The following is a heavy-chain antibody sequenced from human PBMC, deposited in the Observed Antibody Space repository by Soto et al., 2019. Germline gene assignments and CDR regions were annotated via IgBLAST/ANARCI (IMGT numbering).Heavy chain of an antibody. J-gene: IGHJ6*02. CDR1: GYTFTGYY. Sequence: QVQLVQSGADVKTPGASVRVSCKASGYTFTGYYVHWVREAPGQGLEWMGWIKPETGGTSYAQKSQGRVTLSRDTSINTAYLELSRLRFDDAAVYFCARERYQVISDGMDVWGQGTTVTVSS. CDR3: ARERYQVISDGMDV. CDR2: IKPETGGT. D-gene: IGHD2-2*01. V-gene: IGHV1-2*02.